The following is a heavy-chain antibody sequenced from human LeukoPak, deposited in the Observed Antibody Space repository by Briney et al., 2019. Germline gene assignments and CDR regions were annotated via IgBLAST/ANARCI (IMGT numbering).Heavy chain of an antibody. Sequence: GGSLRLSCAASGFTFRNYSMNWVRQAPGKGLEWVSGISDSGGTTDYADSVKGRFAISRDNSNNTLYLQMNSLRAEDTAVYYCAKARSGSSRSCYNYWGQGTLVSVSS. V-gene: IGHV3-23*01. CDR3: AKARSGSSRSCYNY. J-gene: IGHJ4*02. CDR2: ISDSGGTT. CDR1: GFTFRNYS. D-gene: IGHD2-2*02.